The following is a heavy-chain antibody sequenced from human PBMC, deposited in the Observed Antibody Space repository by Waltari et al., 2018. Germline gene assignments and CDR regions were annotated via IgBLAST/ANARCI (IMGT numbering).Heavy chain of an antibody. CDR1: GGSFSGYY. CDR2: IKQRESN. Sequence: QVQLQQWGAGLLKPSETLSLTCAVYGGSFSGYYWSWIRQPPGKGLEWIGEIKQRESNNYNPSLKRRVTISVDTSKNQFSLKLGSVTAADTAVYYCARALERGYSYGYDYWGQGTLVTVSS. J-gene: IGHJ4*02. D-gene: IGHD5-18*01. CDR3: ARALERGYSYGYDY. V-gene: IGHV4-34*01.